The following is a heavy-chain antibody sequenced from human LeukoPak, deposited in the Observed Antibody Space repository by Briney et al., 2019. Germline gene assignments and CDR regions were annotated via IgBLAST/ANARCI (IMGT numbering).Heavy chain of an antibody. CDR3: ARECRFYDFWIGYLNNYYFDY. CDR2: MSYSGST. CDR1: NDSLSSSSYY. D-gene: IGHD3-3*01. Sequence: SETLSLTCSVSNDSLSSSSYYWGWIRQPPGKGLEWIGTMSYSGSTYYNPSLKSRVTISVDRSKSQFSLRLSSVTAADTAVYCCARECRFYDFWIGYLNNYYFDYWGQGALVTVSS. J-gene: IGHJ4*02. V-gene: IGHV4-39*07.